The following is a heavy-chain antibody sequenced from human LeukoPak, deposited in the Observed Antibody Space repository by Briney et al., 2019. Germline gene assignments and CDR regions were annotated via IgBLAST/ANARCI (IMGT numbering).Heavy chain of an antibody. Sequence: SETLSLTCTVSGGSISSSSYYWGWIRQPPGKGLEWIGSIYYSGSTYSNPSLKSRVTISVDTSKNQFSLKLSSVTAADTDEYFCAASTVTTRAFDIWGQGTMVTVSS. CDR2: IYYSGST. J-gene: IGHJ3*02. CDR3: AASTVTTRAFDI. V-gene: IGHV4-39*01. CDR1: GGSISSSSYY. D-gene: IGHD4-17*01.